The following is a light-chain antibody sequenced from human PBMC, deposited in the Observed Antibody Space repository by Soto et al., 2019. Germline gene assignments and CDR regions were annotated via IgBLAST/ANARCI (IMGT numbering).Light chain of an antibody. CDR1: SSNIGNNY. Sequence: QSVLTQPPSVSAAPGQKVTLSCSGSSSNIGNNYVSWYQQLPGTAPKLLIYDNNKRPSGIPDRFSGSKSGTSATLGITGLQTGDEADYYCGTWDSSLSEVFGGGTKLTVL. CDR3: GTWDSSLSEV. CDR2: DNN. J-gene: IGLJ2*01. V-gene: IGLV1-51*01.